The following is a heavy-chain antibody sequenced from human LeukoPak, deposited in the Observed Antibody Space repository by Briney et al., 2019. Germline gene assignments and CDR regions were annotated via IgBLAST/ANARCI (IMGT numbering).Heavy chain of an antibody. D-gene: IGHD6-13*01. V-gene: IGHV3-30*18. CDR3: AKARSSSPYGMDV. Sequence: PGGSLRLSCAASGFTFRSYGMHWVRQAPGKGLEWVAVISYDGSNKYYADSVKGRFTISRDNSKNTLYLQMNSLRAEDTAVYYCAKARSSSPYGMDVWGQGTTVTVSS. CDR1: GFTFRSYG. CDR2: ISYDGSNK. J-gene: IGHJ6*02.